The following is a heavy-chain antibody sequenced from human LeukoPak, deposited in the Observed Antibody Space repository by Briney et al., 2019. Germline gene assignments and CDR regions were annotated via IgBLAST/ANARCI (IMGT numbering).Heavy chain of an antibody. J-gene: IGHJ6*02. Sequence: PSETLSLTCAAYGGSFSGYYWSWIRQPPGKGLEWIGEINHSGSTNYNPSLKSRVTISVDTSKNQFSLKLSSVTAADTAVYYCARGVLSGALPRGYYYYYGMDVWGQGTTVTVSS. CDR2: INHSGST. CDR1: GGSFSGYY. D-gene: IGHD2-15*01. V-gene: IGHV4-34*01. CDR3: ARGVLSGALPRGYYYYYGMDV.